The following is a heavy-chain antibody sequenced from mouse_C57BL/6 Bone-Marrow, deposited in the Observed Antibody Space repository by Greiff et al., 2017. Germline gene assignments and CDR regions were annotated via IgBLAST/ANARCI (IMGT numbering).Heavy chain of an antibody. CDR2: IHPNSGST. V-gene: IGHV1-64*01. J-gene: IGHJ3*01. CDR1: GYTFTSYW. CDR3: AENYERGLAY. D-gene: IGHD2-4*01. Sequence: QVQLQQPGAELVKPGASVKLSCKASGYTFTSYWMHWVKQRPGQGLEWIGMIHPNSGSTNYNEKFKSKATLTVDKASSTAYMQLSSLTSEDSAVYYCAENYERGLAYWGQGTLVTVSA.